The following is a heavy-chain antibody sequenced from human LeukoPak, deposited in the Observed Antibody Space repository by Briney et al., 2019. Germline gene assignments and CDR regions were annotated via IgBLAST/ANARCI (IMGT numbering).Heavy chain of an antibody. V-gene: IGHV3-20*04. Sequence: RTGGSLRLSCAASGFNFYDHACNWVRQRPGKGLEWVSSINWNAGTIAYVDSGRGRFTISRDNAKTSVYLQMNSMRADDTVLYFSARRAVTSWHSDYWGQGTLVTVSS. CDR2: INWNAGTI. D-gene: IGHD2-2*01. J-gene: IGHJ4*02. CDR3: ARRAVTSWHSDY. CDR1: GFNFYDHA.